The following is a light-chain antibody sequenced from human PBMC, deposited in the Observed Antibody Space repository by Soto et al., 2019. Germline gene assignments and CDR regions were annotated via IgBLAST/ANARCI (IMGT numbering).Light chain of an antibody. CDR3: QAWDSSTVL. V-gene: IGLV3-1*01. CDR1: KLGDKY. Sequence: SYELTQPPSLSVSPGQTASITCSGDKLGDKYACWYQQKPGQSPLLVIYQDIKRPSGIPERFSGSNSGNTATLTISGTQAMDEADYYCQAWDSSTVLFGGGTKLTVL. CDR2: QDI. J-gene: IGLJ2*01.